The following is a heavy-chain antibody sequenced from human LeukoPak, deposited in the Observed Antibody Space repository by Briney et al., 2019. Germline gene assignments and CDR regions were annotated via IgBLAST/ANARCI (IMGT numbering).Heavy chain of an antibody. CDR2: IYYSGST. J-gene: IGHJ6*03. D-gene: IGHD2-15*01. Sequence: SEXLSLTCTVSGGSISTYYWSWIRQPPGKGLEWIGYIYYSGSTNYNPSLTSRVTISVEKTKNQCSLKLTSVTAADTAMYYCARVGFCSGGSCYSPSYYYYYYMDVWGKGTTVTVSS. CDR1: GGSISTYY. CDR3: ARVGFCSGGSCYSPSYYYYYYMDV. V-gene: IGHV4-59*01.